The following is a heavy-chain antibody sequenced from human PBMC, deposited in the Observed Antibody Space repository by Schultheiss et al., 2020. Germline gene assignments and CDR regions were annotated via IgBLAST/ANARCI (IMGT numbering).Heavy chain of an antibody. CDR2: ITTNGDGT. CDR3: AKWEQQNWFDP. J-gene: IGHJ5*02. CDR1: GFTFSSYA. Sequence: GGSLKLSCAASGFTFSSYAMSWVRQAPGKGLEWVSAITTNGDGTYCADSLKGRFTISRDNSKSTLYLQMNNLRAEDTAIYYCAKWEQQNWFDPWGQGTLVTVSS. D-gene: IGHD1/OR15-1a*01. V-gene: IGHV3-23*01.